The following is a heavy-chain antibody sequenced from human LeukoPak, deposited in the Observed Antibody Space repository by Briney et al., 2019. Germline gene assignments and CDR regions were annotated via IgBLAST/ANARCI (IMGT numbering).Heavy chain of an antibody. CDR1: GFTFSKYW. CDR3: AREVIVGATQAFDI. CDR2: INSDGSST. V-gene: IGHV3-74*01. D-gene: IGHD1-26*01. J-gene: IGHJ3*02. Sequence: PGGSLRLSCVASGFTFSKYWMHWVRQAPGKGLVWVSRINSDGSSTSYSDSVKGRFTISRDNAKNTLYLLMNSLRAEDTAVYYCAREVIVGATQAFDIWGQGTMVTVSS.